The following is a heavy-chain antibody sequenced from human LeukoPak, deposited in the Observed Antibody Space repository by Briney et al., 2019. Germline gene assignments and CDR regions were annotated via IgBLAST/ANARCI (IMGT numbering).Heavy chain of an antibody. CDR3: AKARIAAAVLDY. Sequence: GGSLRLSCAVSGFTFSSYWMSWVRQAPGKGLEWVANIKEDGSAKNYEDSVKGRFTISRDNAKNSLYLQMNSLRAEDTAVYYCAKARIAAAVLDYWGQGTLVTVSS. CDR2: IKEDGSAK. D-gene: IGHD6-13*01. CDR1: GFTFSSYW. V-gene: IGHV3-7*01. J-gene: IGHJ4*02.